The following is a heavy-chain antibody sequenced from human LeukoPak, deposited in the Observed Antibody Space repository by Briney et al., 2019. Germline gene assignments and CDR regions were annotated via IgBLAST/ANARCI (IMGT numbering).Heavy chain of an antibody. CDR1: GFTFSDHY. CDR3: ARRYCSGGSCYAGDY. CDR2: IRNKANTYTT. D-gene: IGHD2-15*01. V-gene: IGHV3-72*01. Sequence: TGVSLRLSCAASGFTFSDHYMDWVRQAPGKGLEWVGRIRNKANTYTTEYAASVKGRFTISRDDSKNSLYLQMNSLKTEDTAMYYCARRYCSGGSCYAGDYWGQGTLVTVFS. J-gene: IGHJ4*02.